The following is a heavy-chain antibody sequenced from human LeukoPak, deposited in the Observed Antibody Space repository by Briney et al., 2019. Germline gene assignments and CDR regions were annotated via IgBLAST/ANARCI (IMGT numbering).Heavy chain of an antibody. CDR1: GYTFTGYY. V-gene: IGHV1-2*02. J-gene: IGHJ5*02. D-gene: IGHD3-3*01. Sequence: ASVTVSCTAAGYTFTGYYMHWVRQAPGQGLEWMGWINPNSGGTNYAQKFQGRVTMTRDTSISTAYMELSRLRSDDTAVYYCARVQTYYDFWSGLFDPWGQGTLVTVSS. CDR3: ARVQTYYDFWSGLFDP. CDR2: INPNSGGT.